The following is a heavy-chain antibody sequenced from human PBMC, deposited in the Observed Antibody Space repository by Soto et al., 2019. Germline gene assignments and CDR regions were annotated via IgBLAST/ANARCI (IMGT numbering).Heavy chain of an antibody. CDR1: AVTFTSYF. D-gene: IGHD3-22*01. V-gene: IGHV1-46*01. Sequence: QVRLVQSGAEVRKPGASVKLSCTAPAVTFTSYFMHWVRQAPGHGLEWIGVINPNGGSTKFAQTFQGRVTMTGDTSTSTVYMEVGSLRSEDTAVYYCARGSFTMLVANEYYYSLDVWGPGTTVTVSS. J-gene: IGHJ6*02. CDR2: INPNGGST. CDR3: ARGSFTMLVANEYYYSLDV.